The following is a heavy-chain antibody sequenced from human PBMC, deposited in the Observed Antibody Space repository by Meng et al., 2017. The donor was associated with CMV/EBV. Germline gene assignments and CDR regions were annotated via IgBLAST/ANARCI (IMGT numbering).Heavy chain of an antibody. CDR1: GYTFTGYY. Sequence: ASVKVSCKASGYTFTGYYMHWVRQAPGQGLEWMGWINPNSGGTNYAQKFQGRVTMTRDTSISTAYMELSRLRSDDTAVYYCARDLKSFDFWSGYSNYYYYGMDVWGQGTTVTSP. V-gene: IGHV1-2*02. CDR3: ARDLKSFDFWSGYSNYYYYGMDV. D-gene: IGHD3-3*01. J-gene: IGHJ6*02. CDR2: INPNSGGT.